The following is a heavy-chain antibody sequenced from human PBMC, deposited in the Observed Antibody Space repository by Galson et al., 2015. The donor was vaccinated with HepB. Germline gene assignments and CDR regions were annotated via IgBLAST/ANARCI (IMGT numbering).Heavy chain of an antibody. D-gene: IGHD2-2*01. Sequence: SVKVSCKASGGTFSSYAISWVRQAPGQGLEWMGGVIPIFGTANYAQKFQGRVTITADESTSTAYMELSSLRSEDTAVYYCASPGGIVVVPAARASPGRSPYYFDYWGQGTLVTVSS. J-gene: IGHJ4*02. CDR1: GGTFSSYA. V-gene: IGHV1-69*13. CDR3: ASPGGIVVVPAARASPGRSPYYFDY. CDR2: VIPIFGTA.